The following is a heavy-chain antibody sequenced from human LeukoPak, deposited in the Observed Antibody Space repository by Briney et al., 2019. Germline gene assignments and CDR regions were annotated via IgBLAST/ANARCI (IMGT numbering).Heavy chain of an antibody. CDR3: ASGLYYYDSSGYYPIPYYYYYMDV. V-gene: IGHV3-21*01. CDR1: GFIFSSYW. J-gene: IGHJ6*03. D-gene: IGHD3-22*01. CDR2: ISSSSSYI. Sequence: PGGSLRLSCTASGFIFSSYWMSWVRQAPGKGLEWVSSISSSSSYIYYADSVKGRFTISRDNAKNSLYLQMNSLRAEDTAVYYCASGLYYYDSSGYYPIPYYYYYMDVWGKGTTVTVSS.